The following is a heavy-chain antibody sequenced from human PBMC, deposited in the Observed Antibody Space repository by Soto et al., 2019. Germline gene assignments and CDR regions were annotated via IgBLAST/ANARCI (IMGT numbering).Heavy chain of an antibody. V-gene: IGHV4-31*01. J-gene: IGHJ5*02. Sequence: PSETLSLPCTVSGESISRGAYYWTWIRQHPAKGLEWIWYISNSGRTYYNPSLKSPLTILLESSENQFSLRLTAVTAADTAPSSCARARQYYDCELDPWGEGTLVTVFS. CDR3: ARARQYYDCELDP. CDR2: ISNSGRT. D-gene: IGHD3-22*01. CDR1: GESISRGAYY.